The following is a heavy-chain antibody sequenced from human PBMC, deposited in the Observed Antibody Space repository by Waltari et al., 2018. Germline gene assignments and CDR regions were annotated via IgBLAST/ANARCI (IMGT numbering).Heavy chain of an antibody. D-gene: IGHD6-6*01. J-gene: IGHJ6*03. CDR1: GGSISSGSYY. V-gene: IGHV4-61*02. Sequence: QVQLQESGPGLVKPSQTLSLTCTVSGGSISSGSYYWSCIRQPAGKGLEWIGRIYTSGSTNYNHALKSRVTISVDTSKNQFSLKLSSVTAADTAVYYCAREYSSSSRDYYYYMDVWGKGTTVTVSS. CDR3: AREYSSSSRDYYYYMDV. CDR2: IYTSGST.